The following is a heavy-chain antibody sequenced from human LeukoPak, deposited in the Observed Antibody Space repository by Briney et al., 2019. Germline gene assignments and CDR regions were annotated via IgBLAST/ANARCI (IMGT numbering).Heavy chain of an antibody. CDR2: IYNGVNT. Sequence: GGSLRLSCAASGFTFSSYGMHWVRQAPGKGLEWVSVIYNGVNTNYADSVKGRFSISRDSSKNTLFLQMNSLRAEDTAVYYCARASQWLAFDSWGQGTLVTVSS. CDR1: GFTFSSYG. V-gene: IGHV3-66*01. D-gene: IGHD6-19*01. CDR3: ARASQWLAFDS. J-gene: IGHJ4*02.